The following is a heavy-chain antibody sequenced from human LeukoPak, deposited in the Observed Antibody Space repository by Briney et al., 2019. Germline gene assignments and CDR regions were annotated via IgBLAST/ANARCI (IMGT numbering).Heavy chain of an antibody. CDR1: GFTFSSYS. V-gene: IGHV3-21*04. CDR2: ISSSSSYI. J-gene: IGHJ4*02. Sequence: NPGGSLRLSCAASGFTFSSYSMNWVRQAPGKGLEWVSSISSSSSYIYYADSVKGRFTISRDNSKNTLYLQMNSLGAEDTALYYCAKGSKNMIFGAQLDYWGQGTLVTVSS. CDR3: AKGSKNMIFGAQLDY. D-gene: IGHD3/OR15-3a*01.